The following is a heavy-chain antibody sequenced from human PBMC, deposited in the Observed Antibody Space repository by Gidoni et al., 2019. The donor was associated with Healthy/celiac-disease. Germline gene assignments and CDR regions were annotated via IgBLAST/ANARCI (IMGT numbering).Heavy chain of an antibody. CDR1: GGTFSSYA. CDR2: IIPIFGTA. CDR3: ARANLTSLWEPGYYYGMDV. J-gene: IGHJ6*02. V-gene: IGHV1-69*01. Sequence: QVQLVQSGAEVKKPGSSVKVSCKASGGTFSSYAISWVRQAPGQGLEWMGGIIPIFGTANYAQKFQGRVTITADESTSTAYMELSSLRSEDTAVYYCARANLTSLWEPGYYYGMDVWGQGTTVTVSS. D-gene: IGHD1-26*01.